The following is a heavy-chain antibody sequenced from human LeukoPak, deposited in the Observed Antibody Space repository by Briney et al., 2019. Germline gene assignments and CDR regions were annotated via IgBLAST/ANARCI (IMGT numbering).Heavy chain of an antibody. CDR3: ARGPHIYYDFWSGTFDP. CDR2: MNPNSGNT. V-gene: IGHV1-8*01. Sequence: ASVKVSCKASVYTFTSYDINWVRQATGQGLEWMGWMNPNSGNTGYAQKFQGRVTMTRNTSISTAYMELSSLRSEDTAVYYCARGPHIYYDFWSGTFDPWGQGTLVTVSS. J-gene: IGHJ5*02. D-gene: IGHD3-3*01. CDR1: VYTFTSYD.